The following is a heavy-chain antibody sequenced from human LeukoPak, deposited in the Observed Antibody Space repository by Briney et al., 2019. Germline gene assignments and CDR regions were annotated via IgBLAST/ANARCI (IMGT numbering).Heavy chain of an antibody. V-gene: IGHV4-34*01. CDR3: AIRVDVLTGYYSYYHYRLDV. J-gene: IGHJ6*02. CDR1: GGSFSGYY. D-gene: IGHD3-9*01. CDR2: INHSGRT. Sequence: SETLSLTCAVYGGSFSGYYWSWIRQPPGKGLEWIGEINHSGRTNYNPSLKSRGTISADTSKNQFSLKLRSVTAADTAVYYCAIRVDVLTGYYSYYHYRLDVWGQGTTVTVSS.